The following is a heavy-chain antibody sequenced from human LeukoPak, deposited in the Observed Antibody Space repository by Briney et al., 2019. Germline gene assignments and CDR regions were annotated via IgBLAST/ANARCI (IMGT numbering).Heavy chain of an antibody. Sequence: ASVKVSCKASEYTFTSYAMNWLRQAPGQGLEWMGSINTNTGSPTYAQGFTRRFVFSLDTSVSTAYLQISSLEAADTAMYYCARGGSSWYDYWGQGTLVTVSS. CDR1: EYTFTSYA. D-gene: IGHD6-13*01. V-gene: IGHV7-4-1*02. CDR2: INTNTGSP. CDR3: ARGGSSWYDY. J-gene: IGHJ4*02.